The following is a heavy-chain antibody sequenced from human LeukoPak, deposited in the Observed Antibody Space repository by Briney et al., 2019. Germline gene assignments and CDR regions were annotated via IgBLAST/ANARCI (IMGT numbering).Heavy chain of an antibody. D-gene: IGHD1-26*01. J-gene: IGHJ4*02. V-gene: IGHV6-1*01. CDR3: ARGPIVGATTARNPFDY. CDR2: TYYRSKWYN. CDR1: GDSVSSNSAT. Sequence: SQTLSLICAISGDSVSSNSATWNWIRQSPSRGLEWLGRTYYRSKWYNDYAVSVKSRITINPDTSKNQFSLQLNSVTPEDTAVYYCARGPIVGATTARNPFDYWGQGTLVTVSS.